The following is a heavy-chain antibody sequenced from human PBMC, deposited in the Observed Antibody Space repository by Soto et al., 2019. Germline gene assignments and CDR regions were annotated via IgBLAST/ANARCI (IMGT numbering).Heavy chain of an antibody. CDR2: ISYDGSNK. J-gene: IGHJ4*02. V-gene: IGHV3-30*18. Sequence: QVQLVESGGGVVQPGRSLRLSCAASGFTFSSYGMHWVRQAPGKGLEWVAVISYDGSNKYYADSVKGRFTISRDNSKNTLYLQMNSLRAEDTDVYYCAKSAMVRGVILGYWGQGTLVTVSS. CDR3: AKSAMVRGVILGY. CDR1: GFTFSSYG. D-gene: IGHD3-10*01.